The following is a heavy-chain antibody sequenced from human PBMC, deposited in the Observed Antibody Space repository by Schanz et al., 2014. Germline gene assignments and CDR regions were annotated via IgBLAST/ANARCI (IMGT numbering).Heavy chain of an antibody. D-gene: IGHD3-10*01. CDR1: GFTFSSYD. CDR3: ARGPIPIQGVPMDF. V-gene: IGHV3-13*04. Sequence: EVQLLESGGGLVQPGGSLRLSCAASGFTFSSYDMHWVRQVTGKGLEWVSGIGTAGDTYYPDSVKGRFTISRDNSKDTLYLQMSGLTPEDTAVYYCARGPIPIQGVPMDFWGQGTLVTVSS. J-gene: IGHJ4*02. CDR2: IGTAGDT.